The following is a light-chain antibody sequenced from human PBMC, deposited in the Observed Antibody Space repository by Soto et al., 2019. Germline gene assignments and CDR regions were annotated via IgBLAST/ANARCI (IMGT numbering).Light chain of an antibody. Sequence: DIQMTQSPSTLSGSVGDRVTITCRASQTISSWLAWYQQKPGKAPKLLIYDASSLESGVPSRFSGSGSGTEFTLTISSLQPEDVATYYCQKYNSAPWTFGQGTKVDIK. CDR1: QTISSW. V-gene: IGKV1-5*01. CDR2: DAS. J-gene: IGKJ1*01. CDR3: QKYNSAPWT.